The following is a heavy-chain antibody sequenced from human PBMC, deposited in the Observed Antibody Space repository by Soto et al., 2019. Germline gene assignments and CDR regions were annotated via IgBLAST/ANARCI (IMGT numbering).Heavy chain of an antibody. Sequence: ASVKVSCKASGYTFTCYYMHWVRQAPGQGLEWMGWINPNSGGTNYAQKFQGWVTMTRDTSISTAYMELSRLRSDDTAVYYCARDSRDSSGPFDYWGQGTLVTVSS. CDR1: GYTFTCYY. J-gene: IGHJ4*02. D-gene: IGHD3-22*01. CDR2: INPNSGGT. V-gene: IGHV1-2*04. CDR3: ARDSRDSSGPFDY.